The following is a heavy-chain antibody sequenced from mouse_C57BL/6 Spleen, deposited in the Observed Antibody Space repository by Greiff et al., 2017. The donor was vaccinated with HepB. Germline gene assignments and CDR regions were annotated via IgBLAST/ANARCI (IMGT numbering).Heavy chain of an antibody. CDR3: ARIYYGNYGLYYFDY. CDR1: GYTFTSYW. CDR2: IYPGSGST. D-gene: IGHD2-1*01. V-gene: IGHV1-55*01. J-gene: IGHJ2*01. Sequence: VQLQQSGAELVKPGASVKMSCKASGYTFTSYWITWVKQRPGQGLEWIGDIYPGSGSTNYNEKFKSKATLTVDTSSSTAYMQLSSLTSEDSAVYYCARIYYGNYGLYYFDYWGQGTTLTVSS.